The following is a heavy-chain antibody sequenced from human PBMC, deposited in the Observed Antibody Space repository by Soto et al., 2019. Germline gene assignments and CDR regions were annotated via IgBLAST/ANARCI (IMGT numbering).Heavy chain of an antibody. V-gene: IGHV4-31*03. Sequence: QVQLQESGPGLVKPSQTLSLTCTVSGGSISSGGYYWSWIRQHPGKGLEWIGYIYYSGSTYYNPSLKSRVTIAVDTSKNQFSLKLSSVTAADTAVYYCARAGERGPLTMITFGDLYPHFDYWGQGTLVTVSS. CDR1: GGSISSGGYY. D-gene: IGHD3-16*01. CDR2: IYYSGST. J-gene: IGHJ4*02. CDR3: ARAGERGPLTMITFGDLYPHFDY.